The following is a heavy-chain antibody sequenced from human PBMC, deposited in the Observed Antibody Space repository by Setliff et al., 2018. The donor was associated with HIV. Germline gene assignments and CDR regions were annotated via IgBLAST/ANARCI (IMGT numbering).Heavy chain of an antibody. D-gene: IGHD3-3*01. V-gene: IGHV4-34*01. Sequence: SETLSLTCAVYGGSFSGFSWNWIRQPPGKGLEWIGDINNYGVTLYTSSLAGRVTISVDTSKNQFSLTLKSLTVADTALYFCPRGPTIRGSFTGVVYTAPLPSFDTWSQGSLVTVSS. CDR1: GGSFSGFS. J-gene: IGHJ4*02. CDR2: INNYGVT. CDR3: PRGPTIRGSFTGVVYTAPLPSFDT.